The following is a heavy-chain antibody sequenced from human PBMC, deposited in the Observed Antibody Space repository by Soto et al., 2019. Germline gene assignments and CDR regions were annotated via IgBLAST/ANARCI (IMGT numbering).Heavy chain of an antibody. CDR1: GCSIGSYF. CDR3: ARDLAAVPRAFDY. V-gene: IGHV4-59*01. CDR2: VYYTGTT. D-gene: IGHD6-13*01. J-gene: IGHJ4*02. Sequence: TSETLSLTCPVAGCSIGSYFYIWVRQPPGKGLEWIGSVYYTGTTDYNPSLKSRVTISVDTSKTQFSLNLRSVTAADTAVYYCARDLAAVPRAFDYWGRGTLVTVSS.